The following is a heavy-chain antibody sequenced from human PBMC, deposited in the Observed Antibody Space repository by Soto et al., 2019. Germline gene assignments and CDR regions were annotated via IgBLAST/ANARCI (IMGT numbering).Heavy chain of an antibody. CDR3: AKEPSRRSGCFDY. V-gene: IGHV3-23*01. Sequence: GGSLRLSCAASGFTFSSYAMHWVRQAPGKGLEGVSAISGSGGNTYYADSVKGRFTISRDNSKNTLFLQMNSLRAEDTAVYYCAKEPSRRSGCFDYWGQGTLFTVSS. CDR1: GFTFSSYA. CDR2: ISGSGGNT. J-gene: IGHJ4*02. D-gene: IGHD6-19*01.